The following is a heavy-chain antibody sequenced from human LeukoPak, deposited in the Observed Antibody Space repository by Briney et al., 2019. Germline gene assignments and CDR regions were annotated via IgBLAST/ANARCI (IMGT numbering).Heavy chain of an antibody. J-gene: IGHJ5*02. V-gene: IGHV3-11*01. CDR2: ISSSGSTI. CDR1: GFTFSDYY. CDR3: ARVLDYYGSGSYYNWFDP. D-gene: IGHD3-10*01. Sequence: GGSLRLSCAASGFTFSDYYISWIRQAPGKGLEWVSYISSSGSTIYYADSVKGRFTISRDNAKNSLYLQMNSLRAEDTAVYYCARVLDYYGSGSYYNWFDPWGQGTLVTVSS.